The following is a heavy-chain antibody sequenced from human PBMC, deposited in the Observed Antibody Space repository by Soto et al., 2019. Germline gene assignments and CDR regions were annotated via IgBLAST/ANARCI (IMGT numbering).Heavy chain of an antibody. J-gene: IGHJ6*02. D-gene: IGHD2-15*01. CDR3: ARDYPNIVVVVAATPGHYGMDV. V-gene: IGHV4-34*01. CDR1: GGSFSGYY. Sequence: SETLSLTCAVYGGSFSGYYWSWIRQPPGKGLEWIGEINHSGSTNYNPSLKSRVTISVDTSKNQFSLKLSSVTAADTAVYYCARDYPNIVVVVAATPGHYGMDVWGQGTTVTVSS. CDR2: INHSGST.